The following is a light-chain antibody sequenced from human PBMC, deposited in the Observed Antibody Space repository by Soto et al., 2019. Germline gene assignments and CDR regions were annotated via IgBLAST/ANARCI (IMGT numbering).Light chain of an antibody. Sequence: EIVLTQSPATLSLSPGERATLSCRASQSVSSYLAWYQQKPGQAPRLLIHDASNRATGIPARFSGSGSGTDFTLTISSLESEDFAVYYCQQRSNWLTFGGGTKVEIK. CDR1: QSVSSY. J-gene: IGKJ4*01. CDR3: QQRSNWLT. CDR2: DAS. V-gene: IGKV3-11*01.